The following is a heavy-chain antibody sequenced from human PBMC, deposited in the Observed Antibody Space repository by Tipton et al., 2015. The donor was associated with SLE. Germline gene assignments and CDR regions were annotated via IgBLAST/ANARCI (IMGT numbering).Heavy chain of an antibody. CDR3: VREGDTAFDY. J-gene: IGHJ4*02. CDR2: ITSDGSNV. Sequence: GSLRLSCVASGFTFNNYWMNWVRQAPGKGLVWVSRITSDGSNVFYADSVMGRFTISRDNAKNTVYLQMNSLRAEDSALYYCVREGDTAFDYWGQGTLVSVSS. V-gene: IGHV3-74*01. D-gene: IGHD5-18*01. CDR1: GFTFNNYW.